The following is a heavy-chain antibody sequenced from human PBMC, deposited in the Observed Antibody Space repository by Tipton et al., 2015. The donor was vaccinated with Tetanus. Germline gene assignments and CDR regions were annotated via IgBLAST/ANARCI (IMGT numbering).Heavy chain of an antibody. CDR1: GFSVSSSY. CDR3: AREAFSGYDPRFDY. V-gene: IGHV3-66*01. J-gene: IGHJ4*02. D-gene: IGHD5-12*01. CDR2: FWYGGNT. Sequence: SLRLSCAASGFSVSSSYMSWVRRAPGKGLECVAGFWYGGNTFYADSVRGRFIISRDKSKNTLFLQMNSLRTEDTAVYYCAREAFSGYDPRFDYWGQGTLVTVSS.